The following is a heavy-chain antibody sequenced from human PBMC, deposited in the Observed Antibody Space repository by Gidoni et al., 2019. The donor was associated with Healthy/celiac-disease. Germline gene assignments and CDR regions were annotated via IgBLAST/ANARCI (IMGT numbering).Heavy chain of an antibody. CDR1: GFTFSSYS. Sequence: EVQLVESGGGLVQPGGSLRLSCAASGFTFSSYSMNWVRQAPGKGLEWVSYISSSSSTIYYADSVKGRFTISRDNAKNSLYLQMNSLRAEDTAVYYCARGPYCSSTSCYYYGMDVWGQGTTVTVSS. CDR2: ISSSSSTI. CDR3: ARGPYCSSTSCYYYGMDV. V-gene: IGHV3-48*01. D-gene: IGHD2-2*01. J-gene: IGHJ6*02.